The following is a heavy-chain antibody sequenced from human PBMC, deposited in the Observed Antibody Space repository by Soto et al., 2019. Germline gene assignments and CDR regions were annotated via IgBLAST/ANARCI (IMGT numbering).Heavy chain of an antibody. CDR1: GFTFSHYF. CDR2: ISNSGSTT. J-gene: IGHJ4*02. D-gene: IGHD2-15*01. V-gene: IGHV3-11*01. CDR3: VRATDCGDGSCYSDS. Sequence: QVQLVESGGGLAKPGGSLRLSCAASGFTFSHYFMTGIRQAPGKGLEWVSHISNSGSTTYYAASVKGRFTISRANAKDSLSLQMNILRAADTDVYYCVRATDCGDGSCYSDSWGQGTLVTGSS.